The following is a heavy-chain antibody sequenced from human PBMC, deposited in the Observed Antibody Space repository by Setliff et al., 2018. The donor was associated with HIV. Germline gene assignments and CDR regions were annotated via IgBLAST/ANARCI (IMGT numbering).Heavy chain of an antibody. CDR1: GFTFSSYS. CDR2: ISRSSSYI. Sequence: ETLRLSCAASGFTFSSYSMNWVRQAPGKGLEWVSSISRSSSYIYYADSVKGRFTISRDNAKNSLYLQMNSLRAEDTAVYYCARGPPSSSWYNWFDPWGQGTLVTVSS. V-gene: IGHV3-21*01. J-gene: IGHJ5*02. CDR3: ARGPPSSSWYNWFDP. D-gene: IGHD6-13*01.